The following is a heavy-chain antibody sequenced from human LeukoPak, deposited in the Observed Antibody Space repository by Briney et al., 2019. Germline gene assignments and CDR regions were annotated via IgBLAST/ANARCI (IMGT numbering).Heavy chain of an antibody. CDR3: ARLRGFGAEYWYFDL. CDR1: GFTFRTFT. Sequence: GGSLRLSCAASGFTFRTFTMSWVRQAPGKGLEWLSYISPSSSTSYYADSVKGRFTISRDNANNSLYLQMNSVRDGDTAVYYCARLRGFGAEYWYFDLWGRGTLVTVSS. CDR2: ISPSSSTS. J-gene: IGHJ2*01. D-gene: IGHD3-10*01. V-gene: IGHV3-48*02.